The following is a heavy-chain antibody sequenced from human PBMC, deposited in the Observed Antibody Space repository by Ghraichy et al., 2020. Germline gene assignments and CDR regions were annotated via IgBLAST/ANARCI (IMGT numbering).Heavy chain of an antibody. CDR1: GFTFSSYA. V-gene: IGHV3-23*01. J-gene: IGHJ4*02. CDR3: ATPQRIAAAGTFDY. D-gene: IGHD6-13*01. Sequence: GESLNISCAASGFTFSSYAMSWVRQAPGKGLEWVSAISGSGGSTYYADSVKGRFTISRDNSKNTLYLQMNSLRAEDTAVYYCATPQRIAAAGTFDYWGQGTLVTVSS. CDR2: ISGSGGST.